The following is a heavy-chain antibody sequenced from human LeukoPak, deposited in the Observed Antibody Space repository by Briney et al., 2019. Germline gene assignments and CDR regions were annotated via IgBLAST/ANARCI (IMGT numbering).Heavy chain of an antibody. CDR2: INPNSGAT. CDR1: GYSFTAYY. CDR3: ARVPGSFDC. J-gene: IGHJ4*02. Sequence: GASVKVSCKTSGYSFTAYYIHWVRQAPGQGLELMGWINPNSGATNYAQKFQGRVTMTRDTSISTVYMDLNRLTSDDTAVYYCARVPGSFDCWGQGTLVTVSS. D-gene: IGHD3-10*01. V-gene: IGHV1-2*02.